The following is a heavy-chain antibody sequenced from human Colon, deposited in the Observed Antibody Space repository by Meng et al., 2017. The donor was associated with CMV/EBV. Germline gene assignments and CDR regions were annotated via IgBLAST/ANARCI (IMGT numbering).Heavy chain of an antibody. CDR2: IRFDESSK. V-gene: IGHV3-30*02. Sequence: GGSLRLSCAASGFTFTNFGMHWVRQAPGKGLEWVAFIRFDESSKFYADSVKGRFTISRDNGKNLLYLQMNDLRAEDTGVYYCARDTISGVVAFDYWGQGTLVTVSS. J-gene: IGHJ4*02. CDR1: GFTFTNFG. D-gene: IGHD3-3*01. CDR3: ARDTISGVVAFDY.